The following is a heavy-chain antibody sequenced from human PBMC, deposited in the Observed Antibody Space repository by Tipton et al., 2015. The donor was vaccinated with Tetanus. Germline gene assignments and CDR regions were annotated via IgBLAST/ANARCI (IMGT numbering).Heavy chain of an antibody. Sequence: TLSLTCTVSGGSISTGGYYWSWIRQHPGKGLEWIGDIYNSGSTCYNPSLKSRVTTSVDTSENHFSLKLNSVTAADTAVYFCARDQARGARGWNYFDYWGQGIQVTVSS. D-gene: IGHD1-26*01. V-gene: IGHV4-31*03. CDR3: ARDQARGARGWNYFDY. CDR2: IYNSGST. CDR1: GGSISTGGYY. J-gene: IGHJ4*02.